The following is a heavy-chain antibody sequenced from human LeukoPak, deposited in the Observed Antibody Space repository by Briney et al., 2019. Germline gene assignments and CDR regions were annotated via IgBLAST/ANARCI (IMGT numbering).Heavy chain of an antibody. V-gene: IGHV3-30*18. CDR1: GFTFSSYG. D-gene: IGHD3-22*01. Sequence: GGSLRLSCAASGFTFSSYGMHWVRQAPGKGLEWVAVISYDGSNKYYADSVKGRFTISRDNSKNTLYLQMNSLRAEDTAVYYCAKITTAEVVVINDDYWGQGTLVTVSS. J-gene: IGHJ4*02. CDR3: AKITTAEVVVINDDY. CDR2: ISYDGSNK.